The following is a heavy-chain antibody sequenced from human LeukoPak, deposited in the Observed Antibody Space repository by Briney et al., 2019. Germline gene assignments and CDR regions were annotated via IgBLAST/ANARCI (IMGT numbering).Heavy chain of an antibody. CDR2: IGPSGSST. J-gene: IGHJ6*02. V-gene: IGHV3-23*01. D-gene: IGHD5-18*01. CDR3: AKVARGPGNSYGAYYGMDV. CDR1: GFTFSTYS. Sequence: GGSLRLSCAASGFTFSTYSMNWVRQAPGKGLEWVSSIGPSGSSTYYTDSVKGRFTVSRDNSKNTLYLQMNSLRAEDTAVYYCAKVARGPGNSYGAYYGMDVWGQGTTVTVSS.